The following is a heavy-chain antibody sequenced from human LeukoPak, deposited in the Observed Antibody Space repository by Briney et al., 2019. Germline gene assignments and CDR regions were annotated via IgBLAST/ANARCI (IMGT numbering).Heavy chain of an antibody. CDR2: IYTSGST. V-gene: IGHV4-61*02. D-gene: IGHD3-10*01. Sequence: SETLSLTCTVSGGSISSGSYYWSWIRQPAGKGLEWIGRIYTSGSTNYNPSLKSRVTISVDTSKNQFSLKQSSVTAADTAVYYCARERVVLWFGENYFDYWGQGTLVTVSS. CDR1: GGSISSGSYY. J-gene: IGHJ4*02. CDR3: ARERVVLWFGENYFDY.